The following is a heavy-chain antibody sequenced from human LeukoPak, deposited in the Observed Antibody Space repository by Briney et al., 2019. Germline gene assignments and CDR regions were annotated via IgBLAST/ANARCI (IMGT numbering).Heavy chain of an antibody. CDR1: GFTFSSYW. CDR2: IKQDGSEK. V-gene: IGHV3-7*01. D-gene: IGHD1-26*01. J-gene: IGHJ3*02. Sequence: GGSLRLSCAASGFTFSSYWMSWVRQAPGKGLEWVANIKQDGSEKYYVDSVKGRFTISRDNAKNSLYLQMNSLRAEDTAVYYCAREDSGSYGDAFDICGQGTMVTVSS. CDR3: AREDSGSYGDAFDI.